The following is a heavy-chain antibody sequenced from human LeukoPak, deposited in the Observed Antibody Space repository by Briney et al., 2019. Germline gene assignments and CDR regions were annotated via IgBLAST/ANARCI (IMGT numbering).Heavy chain of an antibody. CDR1: GFTFSSYE. CDR2: VSKSGGTM. J-gene: IGHJ3*02. Sequence: GGSLRLSCEASGFTFSSYEMNWFRQAPGKGLEWVSYVSKSGGTMKNADSVKGRFTVSRDNAKNSLYLQMNSLTAEDTAVYYCATAVIRGRGTMVTVSS. V-gene: IGHV3-48*03. CDR3: ATAVI.